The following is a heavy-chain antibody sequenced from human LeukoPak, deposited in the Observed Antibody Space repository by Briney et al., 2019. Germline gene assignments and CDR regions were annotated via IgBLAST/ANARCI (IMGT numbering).Heavy chain of an antibody. V-gene: IGHV4-59*01. D-gene: IGHD3-9*01. CDR3: ARVDYDILTGSKVLDY. Sequence: SETLSLTCTVSGGSISSYYWSWIRKPPGKGLEWIGYIYYSGSTNYNPSLKSRVTISVDTSKNQFSLKLSSVTAADTAVYYCARVDYDILTGSKVLDYWGQGTLVTVSS. J-gene: IGHJ4*02. CDR2: IYYSGST. CDR1: GGSISSYY.